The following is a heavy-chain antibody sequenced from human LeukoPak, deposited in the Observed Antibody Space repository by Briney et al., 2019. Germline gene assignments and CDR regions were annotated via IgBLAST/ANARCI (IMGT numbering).Heavy chain of an antibody. CDR3: ARGTTVNGRTFDY. CDR1: GYTFTGYY. V-gene: IGHV1-2*02. CDR2: INPNSGGT. D-gene: IGHD4-11*01. Sequence: ASVKVSCKASGYTFTGYYMHWVRQAPGQGLEWMGWINPNSGGTNYAQKFQGRVTMTRDTSISTVYMELSRLRSDDTAVYYCARGTTVNGRTFDYWGQGTLVTVSS. J-gene: IGHJ4*02.